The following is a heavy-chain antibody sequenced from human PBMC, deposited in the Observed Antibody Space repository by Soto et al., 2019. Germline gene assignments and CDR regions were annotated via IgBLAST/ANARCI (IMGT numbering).Heavy chain of an antibody. CDR3: ARDPLSSFAMDV. CDR2: IIPTFSRT. J-gene: IGHJ6*02. CDR1: GDTFSSYA. D-gene: IGHD3-10*02. Sequence: SVKVSCKASGDTFSSYAISWVRQAPGKGLEWMGKIIPTFSRTNYAQKFQGRLTISADDSTSTAYMKLTSLESDDTAVYYCARDPLSSFAMDVWGQGTTVTVSS. V-gene: IGHV1-69*13.